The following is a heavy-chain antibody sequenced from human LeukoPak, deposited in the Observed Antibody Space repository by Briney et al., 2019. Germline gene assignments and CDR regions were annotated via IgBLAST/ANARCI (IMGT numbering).Heavy chain of an antibody. D-gene: IGHD6-19*01. CDR3: AREHAAVAGPGLGY. J-gene: IGHJ4*02. CDR1: GYTFTSYG. V-gene: IGHV1-18*01. CDR2: ISAYNGNT. Sequence: GASVKVSCKASGYTFTSYGISWVRQAPRQGLEWMGWISAYNGNTNYAQKLQGRVTMTTDTSTSTAYMELRSLRSDDTAVYYCAREHAAVAGPGLGYWGQGTLVTVSS.